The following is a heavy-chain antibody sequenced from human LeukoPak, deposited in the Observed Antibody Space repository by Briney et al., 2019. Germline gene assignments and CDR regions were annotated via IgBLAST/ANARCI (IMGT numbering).Heavy chain of an antibody. Sequence: PGGSLRLSCAASGFTFSRYPMHWVRQAPGKGLEHVSAISSTGGSTYYANSVKGRFTISRDNSKKTLYLQMGSLRADDVAVYYCASAYDSSGYYPFDYWGQGTLVTVSS. CDR1: GFTFSRYP. V-gene: IGHV3-64*01. CDR2: ISSTGGST. J-gene: IGHJ4*02. D-gene: IGHD3-22*01. CDR3: ASAYDSSGYYPFDY.